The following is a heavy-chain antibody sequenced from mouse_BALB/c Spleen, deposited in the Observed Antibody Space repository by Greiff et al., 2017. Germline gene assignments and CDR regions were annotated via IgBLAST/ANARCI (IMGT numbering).Heavy chain of an antibody. V-gene: IGHV2-6-7*01. CDR1: GFSLTGYG. D-gene: IGHD1-1*02. Sequence: VQLQESGPGLVAPSQSLSITCTVSGFSLTGYGVNWVRQPPGKGLEWLGMIWGDGSTDYNSALKSRLSISKDNSKRQVFLKMNSLQTDDTARYYCARSYGPTGPFDYWGQGTTLTVSS. CDR3: ARSYGPTGPFDY. CDR2: IWGDGST. J-gene: IGHJ2*01.